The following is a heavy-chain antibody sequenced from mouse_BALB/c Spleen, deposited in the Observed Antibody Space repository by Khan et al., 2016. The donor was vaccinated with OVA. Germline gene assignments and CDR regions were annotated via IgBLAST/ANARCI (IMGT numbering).Heavy chain of an antibody. V-gene: IGHV1-81*01. J-gene: IGHJ3*01. CDR1: GYTFTGYV. CDR2: IYPGSDNT. CDR3: ARGGYGTSGAF. D-gene: IGHD1-1*01. Sequence: QVQLKQSGPELEKPGASVKMSCKASGYTFTGYVLTWVKQRTGQGLEWIGEIYPGSDNTYYNEKFKGKVTLTADKSSDTAYMELSSLTSEDSAVYCCARGGYGTSGAFWGQGTLVTVSA.